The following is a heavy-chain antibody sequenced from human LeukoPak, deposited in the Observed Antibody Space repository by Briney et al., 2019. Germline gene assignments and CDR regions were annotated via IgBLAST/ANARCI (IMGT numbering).Heavy chain of an antibody. CDR3: AKDAVTMVRGVMRTRGNWFDP. Sequence: QSGGSLRLSCAASGFTFSSYGMSWVRQAPGKGLEWVSAISGSGGSTYYADSVKGRFTISRDNSKNTLYLQMNSLRAEDTAVYYCAKDAVTMVRGVMRTRGNWFDPWGQGTLVTVSS. CDR2: ISGSGGST. V-gene: IGHV3-23*01. J-gene: IGHJ5*02. D-gene: IGHD3-10*01. CDR1: GFTFSSYG.